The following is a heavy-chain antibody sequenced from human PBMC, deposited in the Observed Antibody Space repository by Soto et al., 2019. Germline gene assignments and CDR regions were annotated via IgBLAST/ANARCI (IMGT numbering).Heavy chain of an antibody. CDR2: ISYDGSNK. Sequence: QVQLVESGGGVVQPGMSLRLSCAASGFTFSSYGMHWVRQAPGKGLEWVAVISYDGSNKYYADSVKGRFTISRDNSKNTLYLQMNSRRAEDTAVYYCAKTRSKNDYSNLGQDRYFDLWGRGTLVTVSS. CDR1: GFTFSSYG. J-gene: IGHJ2*01. D-gene: IGHD4-4*01. V-gene: IGHV3-30*18. CDR3: AKTRSKNDYSNLGQDRYFDL.